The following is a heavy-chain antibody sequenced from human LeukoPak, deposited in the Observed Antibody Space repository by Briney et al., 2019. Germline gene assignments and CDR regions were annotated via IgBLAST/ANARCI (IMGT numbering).Heavy chain of an antibody. CDR3: ARDVRVRGGWRGFDP. CDR1: GESISSGSYY. Sequence: SETLSLTCNVSGESISSGSYYWSWIRQPAGKGLEWIGRIYTSGSTNYNPSLKSRVTISVDTSKNQFSLKLSSVTAADTAVYYCARDVRVRGGWRGFDPWGQGTLVTVSS. CDR2: IYTSGST. D-gene: IGHD6-19*01. V-gene: IGHV4-61*02. J-gene: IGHJ5*02.